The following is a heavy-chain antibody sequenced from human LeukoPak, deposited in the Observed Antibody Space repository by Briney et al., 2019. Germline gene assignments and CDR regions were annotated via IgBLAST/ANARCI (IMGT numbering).Heavy chain of an antibody. CDR3: AKDRRLWLTFWDY. J-gene: IGHJ4*02. Sequence: GGSLRLSCAVSGFTFDDYGTHWVRQAPGKGLKWNSGDIAYADSVKGRFTISRDNSKNTLYLQMNSLRAEDTAVYYCAKDRRLWLTFWDYWGQGTLVTVSS. V-gene: IGHV3-9*01. D-gene: IGHD5-18*01. CDR1: GFTFDDYG. CDR2: WNSGDI.